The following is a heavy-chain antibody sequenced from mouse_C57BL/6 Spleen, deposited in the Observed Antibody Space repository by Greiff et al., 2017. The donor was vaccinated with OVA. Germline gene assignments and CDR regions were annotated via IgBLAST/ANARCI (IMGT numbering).Heavy chain of an antibody. V-gene: IGHV1-15*01. CDR1: GYTFTDYE. J-gene: IGHJ2*01. CDR2: IDPETGGT. Sequence: QVQLRQSGAELVRPGASVTLSCKASGYTFTDYEMHWVKQTPVHGLEWIGAIDPETGGTAYNQKFKGKAILTADKSSSTAYMELRSLTSEDSAVYYCTRKIYYDYDDYFDYWGQGTTLTVSS. CDR3: TRKIYYDYDDYFDY. D-gene: IGHD2-4*01.